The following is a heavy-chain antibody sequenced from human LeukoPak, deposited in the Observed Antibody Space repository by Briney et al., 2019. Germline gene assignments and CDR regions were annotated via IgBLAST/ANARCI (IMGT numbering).Heavy chain of an antibody. Sequence: GGSLRLSCEVSGFTFSSIAMHWVRQAPGKGLEWVAVISYDGSNKNFADSVKGRFTVSRDNSKHTLYLHMNSLRSDDTAMYYCATGGKFDFWSGYHIDNWGQGTLVTVSS. CDR2: ISYDGSNK. V-gene: IGHV3-30*04. CDR3: ATGGKFDFWSGYHIDN. D-gene: IGHD3-3*01. J-gene: IGHJ4*02. CDR1: GFTFSSIA.